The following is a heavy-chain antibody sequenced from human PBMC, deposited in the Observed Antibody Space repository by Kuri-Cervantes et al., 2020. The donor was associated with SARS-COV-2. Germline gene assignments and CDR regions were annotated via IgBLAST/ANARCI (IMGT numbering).Heavy chain of an antibody. CDR3: ARLLDIGGGDY. J-gene: IGHJ4*02. D-gene: IGHD1-1*01. CDR2: IYHSGST. V-gene: IGHV4-38-2*01. CDR1: GYSISSGYY. Sequence: GSLRLSCAVSGYSISSGYYWGWIRQPPGKGLEWIGSIYHSGSTYYDPSLKSRVTISVDTSKNQFSLKLSSVTAADTAVYYRARLLDIGGGDYWGQGTLVTVSS.